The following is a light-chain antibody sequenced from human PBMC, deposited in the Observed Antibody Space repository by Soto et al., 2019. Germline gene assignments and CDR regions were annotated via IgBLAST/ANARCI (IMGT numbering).Light chain of an antibody. CDR3: QQYNNWPPYT. CDR2: GAS. V-gene: IGKV3D-15*01. CDR1: QIVSSN. Sequence: EIVMTQSPATLSVSPGERATLSCRARQIVSSNLAWYQQKPGQAPRLLIYGASIRATGSPARFSGSGSGTEFTLTISSVQSEDFAVYYCQQYNNWPPYTFGQGTKLEIK. J-gene: IGKJ2*01.